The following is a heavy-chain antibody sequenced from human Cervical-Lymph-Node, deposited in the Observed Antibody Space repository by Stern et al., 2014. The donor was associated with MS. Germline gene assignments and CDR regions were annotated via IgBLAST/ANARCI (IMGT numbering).Heavy chain of an antibody. CDR2: IGSSGSYT. Sequence: QLVQSGGGLVKPGGSLRLSCSASGFTFSTYSMNWVRQAPGKGLEWVSSIGSSGSYTYYADSVKGRFTIYRDNAKNSLYLQMNGLRAEDAGVYYCGGSTAAVGTEIHYWGQGSQVTVSS. J-gene: IGHJ4*02. CDR3: GGSTAAVGTEIHY. CDR1: GFTFSTYS. D-gene: IGHD6-13*01. V-gene: IGHV3-21*01.